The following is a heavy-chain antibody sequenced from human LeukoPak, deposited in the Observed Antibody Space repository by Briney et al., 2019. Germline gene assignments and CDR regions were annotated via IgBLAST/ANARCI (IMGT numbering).Heavy chain of an antibody. Sequence: SETLSLTCAVYGGSFSGYYWSWIRRPSGKGLEWIGEINHSGSTNYNPSLKSRVTISVDTSKNQFSLKLSSVTAADTAVYYCARGITYSGSYSGAFDIWGQGTMVTVS. CDR3: ARGITYSGSYSGAFDI. D-gene: IGHD1-26*01. J-gene: IGHJ3*02. CDR1: GGSFSGYY. CDR2: INHSGST. V-gene: IGHV4-34*01.